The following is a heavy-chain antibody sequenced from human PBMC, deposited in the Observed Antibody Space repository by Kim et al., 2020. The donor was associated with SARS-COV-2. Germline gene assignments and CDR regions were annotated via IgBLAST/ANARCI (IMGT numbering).Heavy chain of an antibody. V-gene: IGHV4-31*03. CDR3: ARGTTVVRKGTFDY. CDR1: GGSISSGGYY. D-gene: IGHD4-17*01. J-gene: IGHJ4*02. Sequence: SETLSLTCTVSGGSISSGGYYWSWIRQHPGKGLEWIGYIYYSGSTYYNPSLKSRVTISVDTSKNRFSLKLSSVTAADTAVYYCARGTTVVRKGTFDYWGQGTLVTVSS. CDR2: IYYSGST.